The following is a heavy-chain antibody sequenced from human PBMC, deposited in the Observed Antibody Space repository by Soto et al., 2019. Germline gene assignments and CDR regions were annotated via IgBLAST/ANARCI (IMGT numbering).Heavy chain of an antibody. CDR1: GGTLNNYA. V-gene: IGHV1-69*13. Sequence: RASVKVSCKASGGTLNNYAINWVRQAPGQGLEWMGGILPVSAPPDYAQKFQGRVSITADHSTSTVYMELSRLKSDDTAVYFCATDSNYDVSNSFWGQGTLVTVSS. J-gene: IGHJ4*02. CDR2: ILPVSAPP. CDR3: ATDSNYDVSNSF. D-gene: IGHD3-3*01.